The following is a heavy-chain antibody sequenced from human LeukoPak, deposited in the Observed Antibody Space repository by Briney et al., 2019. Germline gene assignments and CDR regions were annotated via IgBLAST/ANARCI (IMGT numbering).Heavy chain of an antibody. CDR1: GFTFNTYA. V-gene: IGHV3-23*01. J-gene: IGHJ4*02. CDR3: ARILSGFGSDY. CDR2: INAYGGNT. Sequence: GGSLRLSCAASGFTFNTYAMTWVRQARGKGLEWVSSINAYGGNTYYVDSVKGRFTISRDNSKNTLYLQMHSLRVEDTAVYYCARILSGFGSDYWGQGTLVTVSS. D-gene: IGHD2/OR15-2a*01.